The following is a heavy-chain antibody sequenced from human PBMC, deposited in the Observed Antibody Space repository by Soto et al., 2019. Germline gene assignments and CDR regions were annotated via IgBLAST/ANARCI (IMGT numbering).Heavy chain of an antibody. CDR1: GFTFSVYG. Sequence: GGSLRLSCEASGFTFSVYGMSWVRQAPGRGLEHVSAIVGSGVVASYADSVRARFTISRDNSMNTLYLQMNSLSAEDTALYYCAILGSGSTFYESSGRGTPVTVSS. J-gene: IGHJ5*02. CDR2: IVGSGVVA. D-gene: IGHD3-10*01. CDR3: AILGSGSTFYES. V-gene: IGHV3-23*01.